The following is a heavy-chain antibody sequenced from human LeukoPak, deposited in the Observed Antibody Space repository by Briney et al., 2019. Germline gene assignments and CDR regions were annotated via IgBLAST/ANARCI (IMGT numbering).Heavy chain of an antibody. D-gene: IGHD4-23*01. CDR1: GGTFSSYA. J-gene: IGHJ3*02. CDR3: ARERDYGGNSDAFDI. Sequence: SSVKVSCKASGGTFSSYAISWLRQAPGQGLEWMGWIIPIFGTVNYAQKFQGRVTITADESTSTAYMELSSLRSEDTAVYYCARERDYGGNSDAFDIWGQGTMVTVSS. CDR2: IIPIFGTV. V-gene: IGHV1-69*01.